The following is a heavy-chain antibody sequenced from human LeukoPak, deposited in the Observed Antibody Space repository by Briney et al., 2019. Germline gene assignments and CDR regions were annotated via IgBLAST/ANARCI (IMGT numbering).Heavy chain of an antibody. Sequence: SETLSFTRTVSGGSISRSSHHWGWIRQPRGKGLEWIGSIYYSGTTYYNPSLKSRVTVSVDTSKNQFSLKLNSVTAADTAVYYCAMRYYFDSSRHYAFDIWGQGTMVTVSS. D-gene: IGHD3-22*01. J-gene: IGHJ3*02. CDR3: AMRYYFDSSRHYAFDI. V-gene: IGHV4-39*01. CDR1: GGSISRSSHH. CDR2: IYYSGTT.